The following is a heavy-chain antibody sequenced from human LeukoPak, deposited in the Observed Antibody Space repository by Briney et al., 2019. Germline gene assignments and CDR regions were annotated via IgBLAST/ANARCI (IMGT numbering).Heavy chain of an antibody. Sequence: SETLSLTCTVSGGSISSYYWSWIRQPAGKGLEWIGRIYTSGSTNYKPALKSRVTMSVDTSKTQFSLKLSSVTAADTAVYYCARDKITFGGVIAQINWFDPWGQGTLVTVSS. J-gene: IGHJ5*02. D-gene: IGHD3-16*02. CDR1: GGSISSYY. V-gene: IGHV4-4*07. CDR3: ARDKITFGGVIAQINWFDP. CDR2: IYTSGST.